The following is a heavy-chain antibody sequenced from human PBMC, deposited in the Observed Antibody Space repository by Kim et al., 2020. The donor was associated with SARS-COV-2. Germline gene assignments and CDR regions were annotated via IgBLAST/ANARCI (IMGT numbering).Heavy chain of an antibody. V-gene: IGHV3-23*01. J-gene: IGHJ4*02. D-gene: IGHD3-22*01. Sequence: YADSVEGRFTISRDSSKSTLYLQLHSLRAEDTAVYYCARVAGDSGGYYDFWGQGTLVTVSA. CDR3: ARVAGDSGGYYDF.